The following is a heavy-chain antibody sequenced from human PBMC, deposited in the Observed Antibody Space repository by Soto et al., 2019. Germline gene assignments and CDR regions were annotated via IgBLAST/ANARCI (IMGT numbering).Heavy chain of an antibody. V-gene: IGHV1-69*01. CDR1: GGSFNNYA. D-gene: IGHD3-10*01. CDR3: AVAMVREILIFESSGMHV. CDR2: IIPNFDTR. Sequence: QVHLVQSGAEVKKPGSSVKVSCKTSGGSFNNYAVSWVRQAPGQGLEWMGGIIPNFDTRNYAQKFQDRVTIIANESTSTVYMELRSLRSNVTAVYYCAVAMVREILIFESSGMHVWGQGTTVIVSS. J-gene: IGHJ6*02.